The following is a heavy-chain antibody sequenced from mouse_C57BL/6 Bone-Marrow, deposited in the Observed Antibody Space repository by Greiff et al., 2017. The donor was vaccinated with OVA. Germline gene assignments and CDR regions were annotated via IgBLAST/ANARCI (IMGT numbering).Heavy chain of an antibody. V-gene: IGHV1-81*01. Sequence: VQLQQSGAELARPGASVKLSCKASGYTFTSYGISWVKQRTGQGLEWIGEIYPRSGNTYYNEKFKGKATLTADKSSSTAYMELRSLTSEDSAVYFCATYGSSYYFDDWGQGTTLTVSS. CDR3: ATYGSSYYFDD. D-gene: IGHD1-1*01. J-gene: IGHJ2*01. CDR2: IYPRSGNT. CDR1: GYTFTSYG.